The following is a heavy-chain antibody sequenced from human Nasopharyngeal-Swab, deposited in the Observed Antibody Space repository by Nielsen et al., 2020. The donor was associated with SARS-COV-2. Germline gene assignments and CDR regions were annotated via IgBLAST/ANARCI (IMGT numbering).Heavy chain of an antibody. D-gene: IGHD6-13*01. CDR1: GGPISSYY. CDR3: ARDYYIAAAGTFGLKNYYYMDV. V-gene: IGHV4-59*01. CDR2: IYYSGST. Sequence: LSCTVSGGPISSYYWSWIRQPPGKGLEWIGYIYYSGSTNYNPSLKSRVTISVDTSKNQFSLNLSSVTAADTAVYYCARDYYIAAAGTFGLKNYYYMDVWGKGTTVTVSS. J-gene: IGHJ6*03.